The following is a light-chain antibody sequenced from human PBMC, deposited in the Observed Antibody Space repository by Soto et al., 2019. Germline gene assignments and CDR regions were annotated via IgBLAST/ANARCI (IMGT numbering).Light chain of an antibody. J-gene: IGKJ4*01. CDR3: QEANSFT. Sequence: DIQMTQSPSSVSASVGDRVTITCRASQPVSSWLAWYQQKPGEAPKLLIYAISSLQTGVPSRFSGSGSGTDFTLNISSLQPEDFASYYCQEANSFTFGGGTKVEIK. CDR2: AIS. V-gene: IGKV1-12*02. CDR1: QPVSSW.